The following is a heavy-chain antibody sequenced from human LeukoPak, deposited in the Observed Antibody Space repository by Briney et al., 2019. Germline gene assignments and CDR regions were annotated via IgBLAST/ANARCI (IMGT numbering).Heavy chain of an antibody. D-gene: IGHD3-16*02. CDR1: GGSISSSSYY. CDR2: IYYSGST. J-gene: IGHJ4*02. CDR3: ARSGYRDY. V-gene: IGHV4-39*07. Sequence: PSETLSLTCTVSGGSISSSSYYWGWIRQPPGKGLEWIGSIYYSGSTYYNPSLKSRVTISVDTSKNQFSLKLSSVTAADTAVYYCARSGYRDYWGQGTLVTVSS.